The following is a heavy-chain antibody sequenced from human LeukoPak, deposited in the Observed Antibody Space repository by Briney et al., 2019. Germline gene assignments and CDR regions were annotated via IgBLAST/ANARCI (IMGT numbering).Heavy chain of an antibody. V-gene: IGHV1-69*04. D-gene: IGHD6-13*01. Sequence: ASVKVSCKASGYTFTSYGISWVRQAPGQGLEWMGRIIPILGIANYAQKFQGRVTITADKSTSTAYMELSSLRSEDTAVYYCAREAADANWFDPWGQGTLVTVSS. CDR3: AREAADANWFDP. J-gene: IGHJ5*02. CDR1: GYTFTSYG. CDR2: IIPILGIA.